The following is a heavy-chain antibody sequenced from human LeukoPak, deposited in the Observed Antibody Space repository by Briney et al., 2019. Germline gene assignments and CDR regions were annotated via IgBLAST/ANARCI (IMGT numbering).Heavy chain of an antibody. D-gene: IGHD6-19*01. Sequence: SETLSLTCAVSGGSISSGGYSWSWIRQPPGKGLEWIGYIYRSGSTYYNPSLKSRVTISVDRSKNQFPLKLSSVTAADTAVYYCARGSSGWTTSWFDPWGQGTLVTVSS. CDR2: IYRSGST. V-gene: IGHV4-30-2*01. J-gene: IGHJ5*02. CDR1: GGSISSGGYS. CDR3: ARGSSGWTTSWFDP.